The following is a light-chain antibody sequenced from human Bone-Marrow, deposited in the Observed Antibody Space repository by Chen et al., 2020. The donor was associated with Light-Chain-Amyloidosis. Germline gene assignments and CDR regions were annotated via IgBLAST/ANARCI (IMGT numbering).Light chain of an antibody. J-gene: IGKJ4*01. CDR2: DAS. CDR1: QSIANF. CDR3: QQSYGMSRS. Sequence: DIQMTQSPSSLSASVGDRVTITCRASQSIANFLNWYQQKPGKAPNLLIYDASSLQSGVPSRFRGSGSGTDFTLTINTLQPEDSATYFCQQSYGMSRSFGGGTKVEIK. V-gene: IGKV1-39*01.